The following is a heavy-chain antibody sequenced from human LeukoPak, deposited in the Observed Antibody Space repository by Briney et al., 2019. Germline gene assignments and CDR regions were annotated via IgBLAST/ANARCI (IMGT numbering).Heavy chain of an antibody. J-gene: IGHJ6*03. CDR2: INHSRST. V-gene: IGHV4-34*01. CDR1: GGSFSGYY. CDR3: ARHEEKGYYYYMDV. Sequence: SETLSLTCAVYGGSFSGYYWSWIRQPPGKGLEWIGEINHSRSTNYNPSPKSRVTISVDTSKNQFSLKLSSVTAADTAVYYCARHEEKGYYYYMDVWGKGTTVTVSS.